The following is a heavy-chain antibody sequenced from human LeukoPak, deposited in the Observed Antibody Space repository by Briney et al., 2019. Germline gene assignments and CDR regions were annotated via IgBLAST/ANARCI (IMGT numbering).Heavy chain of an antibody. CDR3: TTNDAFDI. J-gene: IGHJ3*02. V-gene: IGHV3-15*01. CDR1: GFTFSNAW. CDR2: IKSKTDGETS. Sequence: GGSLRLSCAASGFTFSNAWMSWVRQAPGKGLEWVGRIKSKTDGETSDYAAPVKGRFTISRDDSKNTLYLQMNSLKTEDTAVYYCTTNDAFDIWGQGTMVTVSS.